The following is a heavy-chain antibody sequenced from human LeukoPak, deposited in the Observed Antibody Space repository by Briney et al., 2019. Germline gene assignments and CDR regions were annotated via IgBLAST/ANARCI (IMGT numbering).Heavy chain of an antibody. J-gene: IGHJ4*02. CDR3: ARVTYSSAVDY. CDR1: GGSFSGYY. V-gene: IGHV4-34*01. CDR2: INHSGST. Sequence: PSETLSLTCAVYGGSFSGYYWSWIRQPPGKGLEWIGEINHSGSTNYNPSLKSRVTISVDTSKNQFSLKLSSVTAADTAVYYCARVTYSSAVDYWGQGTLVTVSS. D-gene: IGHD6-19*01.